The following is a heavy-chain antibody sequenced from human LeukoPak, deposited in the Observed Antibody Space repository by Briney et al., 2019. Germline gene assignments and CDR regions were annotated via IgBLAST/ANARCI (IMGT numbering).Heavy chain of an antibody. CDR2: IRYDGSNK. D-gene: IGHD5-18*01. J-gene: IGHJ4*02. CDR1: GFTFSSYG. CDR3: ARADTAMVSFDY. V-gene: IGHV3-30*02. Sequence: GGSLRLSCAASGFTFSSYGMHWVRQAPGKGLEWVAFIRYDGSNKYYADSVKGRFTISRDNAKNSLYLQMNSLRAEDTAVYYCARADTAMVSFDYWGQGTLVTVSS.